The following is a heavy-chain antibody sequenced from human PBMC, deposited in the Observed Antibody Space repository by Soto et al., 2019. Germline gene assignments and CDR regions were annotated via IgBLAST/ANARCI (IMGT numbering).Heavy chain of an antibody. D-gene: IGHD3-22*01. Sequence: QVQLVESGGGVVQPGRSLRLSCAASGFTFSSYGMHWVRQAPGKGLEWVAVISYDGSNKYYADSVKGRFTISRDNSKNTLYLQMNSLRAEDTAVYYCAKDRDCASGYPIGLLDYWGQGTLVTVSS. CDR1: GFTFSSYG. J-gene: IGHJ4*02. CDR2: ISYDGSNK. CDR3: AKDRDCASGYPIGLLDY. V-gene: IGHV3-30*18.